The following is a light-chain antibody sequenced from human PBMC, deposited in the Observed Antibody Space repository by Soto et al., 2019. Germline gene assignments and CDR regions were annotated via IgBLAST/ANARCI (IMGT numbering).Light chain of an antibody. V-gene: IGKV3-15*01. Sequence: IVMKQSPATQSVTPGERATVSCRASQSVGTNLAWYQQKPGQAPRLLIYAASTRATGIPARFSGSGSGTEFTLTISSLQSEDFAVYYCQQYNNWSFGQGTRLEIK. J-gene: IGKJ5*01. CDR3: QQYNNWS. CDR2: AAS. CDR1: QSVGTN.